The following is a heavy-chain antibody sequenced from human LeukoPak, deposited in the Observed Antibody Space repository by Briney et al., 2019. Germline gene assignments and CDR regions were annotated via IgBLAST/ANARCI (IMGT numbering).Heavy chain of an antibody. CDR1: GGTFSSYA. CDR3: ARVSHYYDSSGYQQS. CDR2: IIPIFGTA. V-gene: IGHV1-69*13. Sequence: SVKVSCKASGGTFSSYAISWVRQAPGQGREWMGGIIPIFGTANYAQKFQGRVTITADESTSTAYMELSSLRSEDTAVYYCARVSHYYDSSGYQQSWGQGTLVTVSS. D-gene: IGHD3-22*01. J-gene: IGHJ4*02.